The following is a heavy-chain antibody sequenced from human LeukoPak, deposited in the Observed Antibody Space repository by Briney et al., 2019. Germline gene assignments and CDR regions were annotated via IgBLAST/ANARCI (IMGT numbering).Heavy chain of an antibody. Sequence: PGGSLRLSCAASGFTSSTYWMTWVRQAPGKGLEWVANIQHDGSERNYMESVKGRFTIARDNAKRSLHLQMNNLRAEDTAVYYCAAGSGWSSDYWGQGTLVTVSS. CDR3: AAGSGWSSDY. CDR1: GFTSSTYW. V-gene: IGHV3-7*03. CDR2: IQHDGSER. D-gene: IGHD6-19*01. J-gene: IGHJ4*02.